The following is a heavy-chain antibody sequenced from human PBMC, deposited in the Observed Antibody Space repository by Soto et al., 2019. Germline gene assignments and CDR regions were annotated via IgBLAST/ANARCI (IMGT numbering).Heavy chain of an antibody. Sequence: QVQLVQSGAEVKKPGSSVKVSCKASGGTFSSYAISWVRQAPGQGLEWMGGIIPIFGTANYAQKFQGRVTITADESTSTAYMELSSLRSEDTAMYYCARDKVGYYDSSGYYRVSVPPDYYYGMDVWGQGTTVTVSS. CDR1: GGTFSSYA. CDR2: IIPIFGTA. D-gene: IGHD3-22*01. CDR3: ARDKVGYYDSSGYYRVSVPPDYYYGMDV. V-gene: IGHV1-69*01. J-gene: IGHJ6*02.